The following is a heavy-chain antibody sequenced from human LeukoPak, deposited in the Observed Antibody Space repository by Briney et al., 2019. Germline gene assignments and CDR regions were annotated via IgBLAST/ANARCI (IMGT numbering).Heavy chain of an antibody. CDR2: INHSGST. J-gene: IGHJ4*02. D-gene: IGHD3-3*01. CDR1: GGSFSGYY. Sequence: SETLSLTYAVYGGSFSGYYWSWIRQPPGKGLEWIGEINHSGSTNYNPSLKSRVTISVDTSKNQFSLKLSSVTAADTAVYYCARARTIFGVVIIPDYFDYWGQGTLVTVSS. CDR3: ARARTIFGVVIIPDYFDY. V-gene: IGHV4-34*01.